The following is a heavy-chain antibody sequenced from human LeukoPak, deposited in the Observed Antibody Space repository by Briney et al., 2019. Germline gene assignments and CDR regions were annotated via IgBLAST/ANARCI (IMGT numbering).Heavy chain of an antibody. CDR2: INPSGGST. J-gene: IGHJ4*02. CDR1: GYTFTSYY. V-gene: IGHV1-46*01. Sequence: ASVKVSCKASGYTFTSYYMHWVRQAPGQGLEGMGIINPSGGSTSYAQKFQGRVTMTRDMSTSTVYMELSSLRSEDTAVYYCARDQYYYDSSGYYGIYDYWGQGTLVTVSS. CDR3: ARDQYYYDSSGYYGIYDY. D-gene: IGHD3-22*01.